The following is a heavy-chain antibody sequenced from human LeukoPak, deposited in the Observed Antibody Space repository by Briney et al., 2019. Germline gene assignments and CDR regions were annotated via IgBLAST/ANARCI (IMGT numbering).Heavy chain of an antibody. Sequence: PSETLSLTCTVSGGSISSYYWSWIRQPPGKGLEWIGYIYYSGSTNYNPSLKSRVTISVDTSKNQFSLKLSSVTAADTAVYYCASGICSGGSCYSGSFDPWGQGTLVTVSS. CDR2: IYYSGST. CDR1: GGSISSYY. J-gene: IGHJ5*02. V-gene: IGHV4-59*12. D-gene: IGHD2-15*01. CDR3: ASGICSGGSCYSGSFDP.